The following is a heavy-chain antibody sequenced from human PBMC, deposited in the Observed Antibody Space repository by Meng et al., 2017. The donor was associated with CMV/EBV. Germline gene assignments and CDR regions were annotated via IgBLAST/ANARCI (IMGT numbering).Heavy chain of an antibody. V-gene: IGHV3-73*01. D-gene: IGHD5-24*01. Sequence: GESLKISCAAPGFTFSGSAMHWVRQASGKGLEWVGRIRSKANSYATAYAVSVKGRFTISRDDSKNTAYLQMNSLKTEDPAVYYCTTPREGAFDIWGQGTMVTVSS. CDR3: TTPREGAFDI. CDR2: IRSKANSYAT. J-gene: IGHJ3*02. CDR1: GFTFSGSA.